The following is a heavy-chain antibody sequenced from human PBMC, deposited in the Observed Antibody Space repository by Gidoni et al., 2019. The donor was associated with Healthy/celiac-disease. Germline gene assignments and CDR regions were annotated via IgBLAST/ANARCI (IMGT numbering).Heavy chain of an antibody. Sequence: GGSISSSSYYWGWIRQPPGKGLEWIGSIYYSGSTYYNPSLKSRVTISVDTSKNQFSLKLSSVTAADTAVYYCARLLNHRAAAGTIDYWGQGTLVTVSS. CDR3: ARLLNHRAAAGTIDY. V-gene: IGHV4-39*01. CDR2: IYYSGST. D-gene: IGHD6-13*01. J-gene: IGHJ4*02. CDR1: GGSISSSSYY.